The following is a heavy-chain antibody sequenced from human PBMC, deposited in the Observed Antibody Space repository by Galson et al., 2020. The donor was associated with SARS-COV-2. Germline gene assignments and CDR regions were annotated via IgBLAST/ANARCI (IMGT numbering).Heavy chain of an antibody. D-gene: IGHD4-17*01. V-gene: IGHV3-7*01. Sequence: GGSLRLSCTASGFNFGSFWMSWLRQAPGKGLELVANINQGGTSSNYVDSVKGRFTISRDNARNSLYLQMNSLRAEDTAMYYCARDPFYGAYDCWGQGTLVTVSP. J-gene: IGHJ4*02. CDR1: GFNFGSFW. CDR3: ARDPFYGAYDC. CDR2: INQGGTSS.